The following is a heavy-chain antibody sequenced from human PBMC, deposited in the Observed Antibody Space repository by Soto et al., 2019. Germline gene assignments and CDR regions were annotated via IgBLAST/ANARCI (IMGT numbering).Heavy chain of an antibody. Sequence: EVQLVESGGGLVKPGGSLRLSCSASGFTFSSFSMNWVRQAPGQGLEWVSSINAASRTYYIDSVKGRFTISRDNAKNSLSLQMNSLTVEDTAVYYCARDRSGGDNWGQGTLVTVSS. CDR1: GFTFSSFS. CDR2: INAASRT. V-gene: IGHV3-21*01. CDR3: ARDRSGGDN. J-gene: IGHJ4*02. D-gene: IGHD5-12*01.